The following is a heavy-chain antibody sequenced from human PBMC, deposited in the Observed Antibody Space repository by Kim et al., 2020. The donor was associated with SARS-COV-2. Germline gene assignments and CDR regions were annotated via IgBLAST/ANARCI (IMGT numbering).Heavy chain of an antibody. CDR3: ARHNRYGSGTPGYYYYGMDV. D-gene: IGHD3-10*01. CDR2: IYPGDSDT. Sequence: GESLKISCKGSGYSFTSYWIGWVHQMPGKGLEWMGIIYPGDSDTRYSPSFQGQVTISADKSISTAYLQWSSLKASDTAMYYCARHNRYGSGTPGYYYYGMDVWGQGTTVTVSS. CDR1: GYSFTSYW. J-gene: IGHJ6*02. V-gene: IGHV5-51*07.